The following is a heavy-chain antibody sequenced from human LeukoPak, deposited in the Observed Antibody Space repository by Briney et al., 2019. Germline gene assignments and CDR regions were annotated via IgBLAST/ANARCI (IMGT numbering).Heavy chain of an antibody. CDR2: IYSDNT. V-gene: IGHV3-53*01. CDR3: AELDITMIGGV. CDR1: GFTVSSNS. D-gene: IGHD3-10*02. J-gene: IGHJ6*04. Sequence: GGSLRLSCTVSGFTVSSNSMSWVRQAPGKGLEWVSFIYSDNTHYSDSVKGRFTISRDNAKNSLYLQMNSLRAEDTAVYYCAELDITMIGGVWGKGTTVTISS.